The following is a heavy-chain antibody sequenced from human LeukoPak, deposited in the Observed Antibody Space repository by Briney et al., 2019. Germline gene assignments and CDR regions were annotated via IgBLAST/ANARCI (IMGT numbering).Heavy chain of an antibody. CDR2: ISAYNGNT. Sequence: ASVKVSCKASGYTFTSYGISWVRRAPGQGLEWMGWISAYNGNTNYAQKLQGRVTMTTDTSTSTAYMELRSLRSDNTAVYYCVICYSVVGAFDIWGQGTMVTVSS. J-gene: IGHJ3*02. V-gene: IGHV1-18*01. CDR1: GYTFTSYG. D-gene: IGHD2-21*01. CDR3: VICYSVVGAFDI.